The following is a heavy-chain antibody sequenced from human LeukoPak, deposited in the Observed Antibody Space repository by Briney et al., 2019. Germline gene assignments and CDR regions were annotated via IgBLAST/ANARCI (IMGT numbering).Heavy chain of an antibody. D-gene: IGHD3-22*01. CDR3: ARDAYYDSSDQFDY. V-gene: IGHV1-46*01. CDR2: INPSGGST. J-gene: IGHJ4*02. CDR1: GYTFTSYY. Sequence: GSSGKVSCKASGYTFTSYYIHWVRQAPGQGLEWMGIINPSGGSTSYAQTFQGRVTMTRDTSTSTVYMELSSLRSEDTAIYYCARDAYYDSSDQFDYWGQGTLVTVSS.